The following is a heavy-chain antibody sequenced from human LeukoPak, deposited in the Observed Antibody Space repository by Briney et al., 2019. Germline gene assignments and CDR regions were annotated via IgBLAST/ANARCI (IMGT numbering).Heavy chain of an antibody. V-gene: IGHV1-69*13. CDR1: GGTFSSYA. Sequence: ASVKVSCKASGGTFSSYAISWVRQAPGQGLEWMVGIIPIFGTANYAQKFEGRVTITADESTSTAYMELSSLRSEDTAVYYCARGRNSSGWYGYYYYYGMDVWGKGTTVTVSS. CDR3: ARGRNSSGWYGYYYYYGMDV. J-gene: IGHJ6*04. D-gene: IGHD6-19*01. CDR2: IIPIFGTA.